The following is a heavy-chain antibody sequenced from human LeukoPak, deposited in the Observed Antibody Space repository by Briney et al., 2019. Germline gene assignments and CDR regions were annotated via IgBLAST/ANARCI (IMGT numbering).Heavy chain of an antibody. D-gene: IGHD4-11*01. CDR2: IYYSGST. CDR1: GGSISSSSYY. J-gene: IGHJ4*02. Sequence: PSETLSLTCTVSGGSISSSSYYWGWIRQPPGKGLEWIGSIYYSGSTYYNPSLKSRVTISVDTSKNQFSLKLSSVTAADTAVYYCARRDSNYGPPYYFDYWGQGTLVTVSS. CDR3: ARRDSNYGPPYYFDY. V-gene: IGHV4-39*01.